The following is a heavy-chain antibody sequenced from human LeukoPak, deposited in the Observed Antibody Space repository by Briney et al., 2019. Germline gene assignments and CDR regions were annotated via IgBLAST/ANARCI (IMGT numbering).Heavy chain of an antibody. D-gene: IGHD1-26*01. CDR2: INSDGSST. J-gene: IGHJ4*02. CDR1: GFTFSSYW. CDR3: AGHETREYTNSWEH. Sequence: PGGSLRLSCAASGFTFSSYWMHWVRQAPGKGLVWVSRINSDGSSTSYANSVKGRFTISRDNAKNTLYLQMNSLRAEDTAVYYCAGHETREYTNSWEHWGQGTLVTVSS. V-gene: IGHV3-74*01.